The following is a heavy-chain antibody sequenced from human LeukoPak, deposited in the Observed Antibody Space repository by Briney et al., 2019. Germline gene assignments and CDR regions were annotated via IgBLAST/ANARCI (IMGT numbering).Heavy chain of an antibody. J-gene: IGHJ4*02. Sequence: ASVTVSFTASVYTFITYGISWVRQAPGQGLEGRGWINPHTGDTKNAQILHDRVTMTADPFTDTAYMELRSLRSDDTAVYYCARGDFDFDSWGQGTLVTVS. D-gene: IGHD2-21*01. CDR1: VYTFITYG. CDR2: INPHTGDT. CDR3: ARGDFDFDS. V-gene: IGHV1-18*04.